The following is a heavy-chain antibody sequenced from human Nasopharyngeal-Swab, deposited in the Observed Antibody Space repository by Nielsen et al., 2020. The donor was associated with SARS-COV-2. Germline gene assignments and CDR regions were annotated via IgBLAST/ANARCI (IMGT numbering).Heavy chain of an antibody. Sequence: SETLSLTCAISGDSVSSNSAAWHWIRQSASRGLEWLGRTYYRSTWINDYAISVKSRIIINPDTSKNQFSLQLNSVTPEDTAVYYCAREPGWGEPYYDYFYGMDVWGQGTTVTVSS. J-gene: IGHJ6*02. CDR1: GDSVSSNSAA. CDR3: AREPGWGEPYYDYFYGMDV. CDR2: TYYRSTWIN. V-gene: IGHV6-1*01. D-gene: IGHD1-14*01.